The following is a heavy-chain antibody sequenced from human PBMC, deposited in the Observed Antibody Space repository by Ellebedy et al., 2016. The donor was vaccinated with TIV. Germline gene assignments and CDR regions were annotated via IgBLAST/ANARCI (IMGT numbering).Heavy chain of an antibody. CDR1: CFTFRNAA. CDR3: VKEAYIVVYIEY. Sequence: GESLKISXAASCFTFRNAAMRWVRQVPGKGLEWVAAISSRSAYTYYAQSVKGRFTISRDNSRNTLDLQMNGLTAEDTAVYYCVKEAYIVVYIEYWGQGAPVIVSS. CDR2: ISSRSAYT. J-gene: IGHJ4*02. D-gene: IGHD1-26*01. V-gene: IGHV3-23*01.